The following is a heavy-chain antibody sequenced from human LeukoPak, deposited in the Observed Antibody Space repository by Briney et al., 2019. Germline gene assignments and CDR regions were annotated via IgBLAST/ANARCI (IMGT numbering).Heavy chain of an antibody. CDR1: GGSFSGYY. CDR2: INHSGST. V-gene: IGHV4-34*01. CDR3: ARGAAGVAAAGHYIDY. Sequence: SETLSLTCAVYGGSFSGYYWTWIRQPPGKGLEWIGEINHSGSTNSNPSLKSRVTISVDTSKNQFSLELTSVTAADTAVYYCARGAAGVAAAGHYIDYWGQGTLVTVSS. D-gene: IGHD6-13*01. J-gene: IGHJ4*02.